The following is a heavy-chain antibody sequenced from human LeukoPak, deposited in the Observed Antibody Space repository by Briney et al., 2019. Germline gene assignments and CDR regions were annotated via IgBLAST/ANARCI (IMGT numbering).Heavy chain of an antibody. Sequence: SETLSLTCTVSGVSISSSSYYWGWIRQPPGKGLEWIGNVYYSGSTYYNPSLKSRVTISVDTSKNQFSLKLSSVTAADTAVYYCARHKGVTIFGVVGKSWFDPWGQGTLVTVSS. J-gene: IGHJ5*02. V-gene: IGHV4-39*01. D-gene: IGHD3-3*01. CDR1: GVSISSSSYY. CDR3: ARHKGVTIFGVVGKSWFDP. CDR2: VYYSGST.